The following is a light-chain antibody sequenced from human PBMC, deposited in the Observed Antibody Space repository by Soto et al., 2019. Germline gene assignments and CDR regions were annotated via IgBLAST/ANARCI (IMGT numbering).Light chain of an antibody. J-gene: IGLJ3*02. V-gene: IGLV2-14*01. Sequence: QSVLTQPASVSGSPGQSITISCTGTSSDVGAYNYVSWYQQHPGKAPKLVIYEVSNRPSGVSNRFSGSKSGNTASLTISGLQAEDEGDYYCSSYTSGSTWVFGGGTKLAVL. CDR1: SSDVGAYNY. CDR2: EVS. CDR3: SSYTSGSTWV.